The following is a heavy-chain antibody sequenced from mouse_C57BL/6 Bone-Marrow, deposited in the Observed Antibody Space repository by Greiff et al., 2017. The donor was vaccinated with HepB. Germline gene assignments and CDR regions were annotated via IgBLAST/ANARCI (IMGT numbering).Heavy chain of an antibody. V-gene: IGHV1-82*01. J-gene: IGHJ2*01. D-gene: IGHD3-2*02. CDR2: IYPGDGDT. Sequence: VQLQQSGPELVKPGASVKISCKASGYAFSSSWMNWVKQRPGKGLEWIGRIYPGDGDTNYNGKFKGKATLTADKSSSTAYMQLSRLTSEDSAVYFCARGKDSSGPFDYWGQGTTLTVSS. CDR1: GYAFSSSW. CDR3: ARGKDSSGPFDY.